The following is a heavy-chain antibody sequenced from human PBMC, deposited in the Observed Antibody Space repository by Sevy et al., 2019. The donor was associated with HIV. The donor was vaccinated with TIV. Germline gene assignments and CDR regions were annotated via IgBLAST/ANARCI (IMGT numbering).Heavy chain of an antibody. D-gene: IGHD3-16*02. CDR2: ISSNGGST. CDR3: VKARLRLGELSLYYFDY. J-gene: IGHJ4*02. V-gene: IGHV3-64D*06. Sequence: GGSLRLSCSASGFTFSNYAMHWVRQAPGKGLEYVSAISSNGGSTYYADSVKGRFTISRDNSKNTLYLQMSSLRAEDTAVYYCVKARLRLGELSLYYFDYWGQGTLVTVSS. CDR1: GFTFSNYA.